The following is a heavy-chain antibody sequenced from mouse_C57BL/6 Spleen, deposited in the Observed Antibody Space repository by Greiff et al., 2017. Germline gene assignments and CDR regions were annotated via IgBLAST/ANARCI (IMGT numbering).Heavy chain of an antibody. V-gene: IGHV1-55*01. CDR3: AREEGIYYGNSDYAMDY. CDR2: IYPGSGST. D-gene: IGHD2-1*01. Sequence: QVQLQQPGAELVKPGASVKMSCKASGYTFTSYWLTWVKQRPGQGLEWIGDIYPGSGSTNYNEKFKSKATLTVDTSSSTAYMQLSSLTSEDSAVYYCAREEGIYYGNSDYAMDYWGQGTSVTVSS. J-gene: IGHJ4*01. CDR1: GYTFTSYW.